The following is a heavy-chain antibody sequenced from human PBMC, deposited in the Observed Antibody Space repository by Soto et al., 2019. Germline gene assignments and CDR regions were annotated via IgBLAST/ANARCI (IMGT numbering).Heavy chain of an antibody. CDR3: ARQGRGRFSWYFDL. J-gene: IGHJ2*01. CDR2: IKQEGSAT. D-gene: IGHD3-3*01. Sequence: EVQLVESGGGLVQPGGSLRLSCAASEFIFSTYWMSWVRQAPGKGLEWVATIKQEGSATYYVDSVEGRFTISRDNAKNSLHLQMNSLRVEDTAVSYCARQGRGRFSWYFDLWGRGTLVTVSS. CDR1: EFIFSTYW. V-gene: IGHV3-7*01.